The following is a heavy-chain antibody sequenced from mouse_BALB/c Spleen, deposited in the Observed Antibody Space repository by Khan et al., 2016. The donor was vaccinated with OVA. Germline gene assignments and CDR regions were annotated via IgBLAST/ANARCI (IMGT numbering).Heavy chain of an antibody. Sequence: QVQLKESGAELMKPGASVKISCKATGSPFSNYWIEWVKQRPGHGLEWIGEILPGSGNTNYNEKFKGKATFTADTSSNTAYMQLSSLTSEDSAVHYCAPDYYGSSAWFAYWGQGTLVTVSA. D-gene: IGHD1-1*01. J-gene: IGHJ3*01. CDR3: APDYYGSSAWFAY. CDR2: ILPGSGNT. CDR1: GSPFSNYW. V-gene: IGHV1-9*01.